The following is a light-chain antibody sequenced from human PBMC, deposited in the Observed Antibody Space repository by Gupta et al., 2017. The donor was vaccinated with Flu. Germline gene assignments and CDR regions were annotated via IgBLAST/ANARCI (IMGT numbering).Light chain of an antibody. CDR2: LKSDGSH. Sequence: QLVLTQSPSASASLGASVKLTCTLSSGHSSYAIPWHQQQPQKGPRYLMKLKSDGSHIRGDGIPDRFSGSSSGAERYLIISSLEAEDDADYYSHSGGTGASWVFGGGIRLTVL. CDR3: HSGGTGASWV. V-gene: IGLV4-69*01. CDR1: SGHSSYA. J-gene: IGLJ3*02.